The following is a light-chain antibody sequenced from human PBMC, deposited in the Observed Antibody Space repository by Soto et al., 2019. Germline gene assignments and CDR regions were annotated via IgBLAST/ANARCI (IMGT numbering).Light chain of an antibody. V-gene: IGKV3-20*01. J-gene: IGKJ4*01. Sequence: EIVLTQSPDTLSLSPGERATLSFRASQSVRNNYLAWYQQKPGQAPRFLIYDASSRATGIPDRFSGSGSGTDFTLTINRLEPEDFAVYYCQQYGSTPLTFGGGTKLDIE. CDR3: QQYGSTPLT. CDR2: DAS. CDR1: QSVRNNY.